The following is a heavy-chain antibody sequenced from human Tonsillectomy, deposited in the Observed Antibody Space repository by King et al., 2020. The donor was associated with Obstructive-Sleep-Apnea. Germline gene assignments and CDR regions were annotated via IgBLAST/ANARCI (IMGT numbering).Heavy chain of an antibody. D-gene: IGHD6-13*01. J-gene: IGHJ5*02. CDR3: ARDTMGYSSSWYVPNWFDP. Sequence: VQLVESGGGVVQPGRSLRLSCAASGFTFSSYGMHWVRQAPGKGLEWVAVIWYDGSNKYYADSVRGRFTISRDNSKNTLYLQMNSLRAEDTAVYYCARDTMGYSSSWYVPNWFDPWGQGTLVTVSS. CDR2: IWYDGSNK. V-gene: IGHV3-33*01. CDR1: GFTFSSYG.